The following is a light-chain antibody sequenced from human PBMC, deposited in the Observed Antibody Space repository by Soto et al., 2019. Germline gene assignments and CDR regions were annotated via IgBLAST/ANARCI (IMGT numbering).Light chain of an antibody. Sequence: SYELTQPLSVSVALGQTARITCGGNNIGSKNVHWYQQKPGQAPVVVIYRDTNRPSGFPERFSGSSSGNTATLTISRAQAGDEADYYCQVWDSSLVVFGGGTKVTVL. V-gene: IGLV3-9*01. J-gene: IGLJ2*01. CDR2: RDT. CDR1: NIGSKN. CDR3: QVWDSSLVV.